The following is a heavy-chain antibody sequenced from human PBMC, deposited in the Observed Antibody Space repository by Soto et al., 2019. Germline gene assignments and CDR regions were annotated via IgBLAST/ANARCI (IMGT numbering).Heavy chain of an antibody. CDR3: ASSYYYDSSGPLGDWFDP. CDR1: GGTFSSYA. D-gene: IGHD3-22*01. J-gene: IGHJ5*02. CDR2: IIPIFGTA. Sequence: SVKVSCKASGGTFSSYAISWVRQAPGQGLEWMGGIIPIFGTANYAQKFQGRVTITADESTSTAYMELSSLRSEDTAVYYCASSYYYDSSGPLGDWFDPWGQGTLVTVSS. V-gene: IGHV1-69*13.